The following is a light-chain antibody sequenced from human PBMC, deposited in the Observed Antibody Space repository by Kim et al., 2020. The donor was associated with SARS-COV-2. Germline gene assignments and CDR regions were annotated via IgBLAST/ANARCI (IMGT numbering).Light chain of an antibody. CDR3: QAWDTGSYV. CDR1: ELGNKY. V-gene: IGLV3-1*01. Sequence: SYELTQPPSVSVSAGQTATITCSGDELGNKYASWYQQRPGQSPILVIYQDTKRPSGIPERFSGSNSGNTATLTISGTQALDEADYYCQAWDTGSYVFGNGTKVNVL. J-gene: IGLJ1*01. CDR2: QDT.